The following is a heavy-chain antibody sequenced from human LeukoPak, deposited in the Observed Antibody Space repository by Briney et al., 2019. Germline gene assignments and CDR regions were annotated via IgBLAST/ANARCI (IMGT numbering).Heavy chain of an antibody. V-gene: IGHV4-59*01. CDR3: AREVRYDFWSGSKNWFDP. Sequence: SETLSLTCTVSGGSISSYYWSWIRHPPGKGLEWIGYIYYSGSTNYNPSLKSRVTISVDTSKNQFSLKLSSVTAADTAVYYCAREVRYDFWSGSKNWFDPWGQGTLVTVSS. CDR2: IYYSGST. J-gene: IGHJ5*02. D-gene: IGHD3-3*01. CDR1: GGSISSYY.